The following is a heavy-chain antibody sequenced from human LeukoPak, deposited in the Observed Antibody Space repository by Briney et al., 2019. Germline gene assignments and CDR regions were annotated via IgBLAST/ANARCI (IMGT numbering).Heavy chain of an antibody. Sequence: SVKVSCKASGGTFSSYAISWVRQAPGQGLEWMGGIIPIFGTANYAQKFQGRVTITTDESTRTAYLELSSLRSEDTAVYYCARDPNSSSWYGAFDYWGQGTLVTVSS. CDR1: GGTFSSYA. CDR2: IIPIFGTA. J-gene: IGHJ4*02. CDR3: ARDPNSSSWYGAFDY. V-gene: IGHV1-69*05. D-gene: IGHD6-13*01.